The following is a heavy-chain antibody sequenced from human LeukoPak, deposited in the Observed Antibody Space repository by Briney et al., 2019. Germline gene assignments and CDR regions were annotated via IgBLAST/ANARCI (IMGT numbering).Heavy chain of an antibody. J-gene: IGHJ4*02. CDR3: ARDGHRMYYYGSSDYRFDY. CDR2: INPSGGGT. Sequence: ASVKVSCKASGYTFTRYYIHWVRQAPGQGLEWMGVINPSGGGTSYAQKFQGRVTMTRDMSTSTVYMELSSLRSEDTAVYYCARDGHRMYYYGSSDYRFDYWGQGTLVTVSS. CDR1: GYTFTRYY. V-gene: IGHV1-46*01. D-gene: IGHD3-22*01.